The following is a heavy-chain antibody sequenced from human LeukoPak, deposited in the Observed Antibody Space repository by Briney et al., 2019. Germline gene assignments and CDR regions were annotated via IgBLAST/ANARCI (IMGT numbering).Heavy chain of an antibody. CDR2: ISGHGVSP. CDR1: GFIFSNYA. D-gene: IGHD3-10*01. V-gene: IGHV3-23*01. J-gene: IGHJ4*02. Sequence: PGGSLRLSCAAPGFIFSNYAMGWVRQAPGKGLEWVSAISGHGVSPYYVDSVKGRFTISRDNSKNTLYLQMNSLRAEDTAMYYCAKGSSAGRPYYFDYWGQGTLVTVSS. CDR3: AKGSSAGRPYYFDY.